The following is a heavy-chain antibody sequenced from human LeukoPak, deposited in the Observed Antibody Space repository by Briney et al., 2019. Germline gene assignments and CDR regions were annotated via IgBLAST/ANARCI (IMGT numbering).Heavy chain of an antibody. Sequence: PGRSLRLSCAASGFTFSSYGMHWVRQARGKGLEWVAVISYDGSNKYYADSVKGRFTISRDNSKNTLYLQMNSLRAEDTAVYYCAKAGGDIAALFDYWGQGTLVTVSS. D-gene: IGHD6-25*01. CDR2: ISYDGSNK. J-gene: IGHJ4*02. V-gene: IGHV3-30*18. CDR1: GFTFSSYG. CDR3: AKAGGDIAALFDY.